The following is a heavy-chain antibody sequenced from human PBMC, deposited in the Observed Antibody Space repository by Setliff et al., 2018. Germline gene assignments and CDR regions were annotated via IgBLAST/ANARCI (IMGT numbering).Heavy chain of an antibody. CDR1: GFTFSSYA. CDR3: AKDTYYYDSSGGSCYAPFDY. J-gene: IGHJ4*02. Sequence: QPGGSLRLSCATSGFTFSSYAMSWVRQAPGKGPEWVAIMYSGGLMDYADSLRGRFTISRSNSKNTLYLQMNSLRVEDTAVYYCAKDTYYYDSSGGSCYAPFDYWGQGTLVTVSS. CDR2: IMYSGGLM. D-gene: IGHD3-22*01. V-gene: IGHV3-23*01.